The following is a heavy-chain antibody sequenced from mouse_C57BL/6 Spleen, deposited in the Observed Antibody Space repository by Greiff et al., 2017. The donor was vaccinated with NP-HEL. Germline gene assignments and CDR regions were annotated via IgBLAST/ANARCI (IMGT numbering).Heavy chain of an antibody. CDR3: ARGGYGYDRGYAMDY. CDR1: GYTFTDYY. V-gene: IGHV1-76*01. CDR2: IYPGSGNT. Sequence: QVQLQQSGAELVRPGASVKLSCKASGYTFTDYYINWVKQRPGQGLEWIARIYPGSGNTYYNEKFKGKATLTAEKSSSTAYMQLSSLTSEDSAVYFCARGGYGYDRGYAMDYWGQGTSVTVSS. J-gene: IGHJ4*01. D-gene: IGHD2-2*01.